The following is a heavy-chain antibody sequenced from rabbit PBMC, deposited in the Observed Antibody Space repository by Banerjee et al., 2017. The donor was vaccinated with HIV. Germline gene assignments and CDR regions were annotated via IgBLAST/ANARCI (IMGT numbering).Heavy chain of an antibody. Sequence: QEQLVESGGGLVQPGASLTLTCTASGFSFISSYYMCWVRQAPGKGLEWIACIYAGSSGSTYYASWAKGRFTISKTSSTTVTLQMTSLTAADTATYFCVRDDYDDYGLRSNLWGPGTLV. CDR3: VRDDYDDYGLRSNL. D-gene: IGHD2-1*01. CDR2: IYAGSSGST. CDR1: GFSFISSYY. J-gene: IGHJ4*01. V-gene: IGHV1S45*01.